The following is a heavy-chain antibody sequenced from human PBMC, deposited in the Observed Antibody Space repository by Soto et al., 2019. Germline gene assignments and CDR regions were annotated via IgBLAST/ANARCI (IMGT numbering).Heavy chain of an antibody. CDR2: ISGSGGST. J-gene: IGHJ2*01. D-gene: IGHD2-21*02. V-gene: IGHV3-23*01. CDR1: GFTFSSYA. Sequence: GGSLRLSCAASGFTFSSYAMSWVRQAPGKGLEWVSAISGSGGSTYYADSVKGRFTISRDNSKNTLYLQMNSLRAEDTAVYDCAKVDAYCGGDCYPDWSFDLWGRGTLVTVSS. CDR3: AKVDAYCGGDCYPDWSFDL.